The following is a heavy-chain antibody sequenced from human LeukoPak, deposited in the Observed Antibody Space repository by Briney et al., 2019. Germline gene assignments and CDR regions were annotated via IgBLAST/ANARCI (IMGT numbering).Heavy chain of an antibody. D-gene: IGHD6-19*01. CDR1: GYTFIGYY. CDR3: ATDGAVPGTAYRDF. V-gene: IGHV1-2*02. CDR2: INPNSGGT. Sequence: ASVTVTCKASGYTFIGYYIHWVRQAPGQGLEWMGWINPNSGGTKYAQKFQGRVTMTRDTSISTAYMELSSLTSDDTALYYCATDGAVPGTAYRDFWGQGTLVTVSS. J-gene: IGHJ4*02.